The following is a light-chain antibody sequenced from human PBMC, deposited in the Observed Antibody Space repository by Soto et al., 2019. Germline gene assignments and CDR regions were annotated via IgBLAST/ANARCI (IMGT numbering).Light chain of an antibody. Sequence: EIVMTQSPGTLSVSPGERATLSCRASQNVGSNLAWYQQKPGQAPRLLIYGASIRATGIPARFTGSGSGTECTLTISSLQSEDFAVYYCQQYNNWPPGAFGGGTKVEIK. CDR1: QNVGSN. V-gene: IGKV3-15*01. CDR2: GAS. J-gene: IGKJ4*01. CDR3: QQYNNWPPGA.